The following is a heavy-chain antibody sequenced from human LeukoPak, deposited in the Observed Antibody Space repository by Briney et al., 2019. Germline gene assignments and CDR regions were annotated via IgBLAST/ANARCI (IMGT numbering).Heavy chain of an antibody. V-gene: IGHV4-39*07. CDR3: ARKSVTPYPKGWFDP. J-gene: IGHJ5*02. D-gene: IGHD2-21*02. CDR2: INHSGST. CDR1: GGSISSSSYY. Sequence: SETLSLTCTVSGGSISSSSYYWSWIRQPPGKGLEWIGEINHSGSTNYNPSLKSRVTISVDTSKNQFSLKLSSVTAADTAVYYCARKSVTPYPKGWFDPWGQGTLVTVSS.